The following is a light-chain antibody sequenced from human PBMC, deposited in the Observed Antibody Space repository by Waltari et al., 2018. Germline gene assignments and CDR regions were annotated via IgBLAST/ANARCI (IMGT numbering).Light chain of an antibody. CDR3: CSYGGSYTWV. J-gene: IGLJ3*02. CDR1: NSHVGAYNL. Sequence: QSALTQPASVSGSPGQAINIACTGTNSHVGAYNLVSWYQQYPGRAPRLMIYEARNRPSGVSNRFSASKSGNTASLTISGLQADDEADYYCCSYGGSYTWVFGGGTKVTVL. CDR2: EAR. V-gene: IGLV2-23*01.